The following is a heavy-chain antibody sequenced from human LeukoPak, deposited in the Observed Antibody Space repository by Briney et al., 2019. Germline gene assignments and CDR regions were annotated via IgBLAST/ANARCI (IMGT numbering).Heavy chain of an antibody. Sequence: GGSLGLSCAASGFTVSSYAMTWVRQAPGKGLEWVSAIGYSAGDTYYADSVKGRFTISRDNSMNTLYLQMSSLRADDTALYYCAKDDDGHHHGVDHWGQGTLVTVSS. D-gene: IGHD4-17*01. CDR3: AKDDDGHHHGVDH. CDR2: IGYSAGDT. CDR1: GFTVSSYA. V-gene: IGHV3-23*01. J-gene: IGHJ4*02.